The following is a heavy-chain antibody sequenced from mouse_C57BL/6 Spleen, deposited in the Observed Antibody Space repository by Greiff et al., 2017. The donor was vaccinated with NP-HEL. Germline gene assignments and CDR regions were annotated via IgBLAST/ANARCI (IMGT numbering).Heavy chain of an antibody. D-gene: IGHD2-1*01. V-gene: IGHV5-4*01. Sequence: EVQGVESGGGLVKPGGSLKLSCAASGFTFSSYAMSWVRQTPEKRLEWVATISDGGSYTYYPDNVKGRFTISRDNAKNNLYLQMSHLKSEDTAMYYCARDLPGYFDVWGTGTTVTVSS. CDR3: ARDLPGYFDV. CDR2: ISDGGSYT. J-gene: IGHJ1*03. CDR1: GFTFSSYA.